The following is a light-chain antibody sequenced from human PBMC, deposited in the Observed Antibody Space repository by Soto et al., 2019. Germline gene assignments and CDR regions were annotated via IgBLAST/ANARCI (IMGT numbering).Light chain of an antibody. Sequence: SVLTQPASVSGSPGQSITISCTGTSSDVGDYNYVSWNQHHPGKAPKLMIYEVSNRPSGVSNRFSGSKSGNTASLIVSGLQAEDEADYYCSSYTSSSTRVFGTGTKVTVL. CDR1: SSDVGDYNY. J-gene: IGLJ1*01. CDR3: SSYTSSSTRV. V-gene: IGLV2-14*01. CDR2: EVS.